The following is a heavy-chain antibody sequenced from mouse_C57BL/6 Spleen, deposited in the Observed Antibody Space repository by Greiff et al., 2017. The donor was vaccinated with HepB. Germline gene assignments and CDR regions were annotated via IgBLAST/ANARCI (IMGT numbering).Heavy chain of an antibody. V-gene: IGHV1-82*01. D-gene: IGHD2-5*01. J-gene: IGHJ2*01. CDR3: ARGNSNYFDY. Sequence: VQLQQSGHELVKPGASVKISCKASGYAFSSSWMNWVKQRPGKGLEWIGRIYPGDGDTNYNGKFKGKATLTADKSSSTAYMQLSSLTSEDSAVYFCARGNSNYFDYWGQGTTLTVSS. CDR1: GYAFSSSW. CDR2: IYPGDGDT.